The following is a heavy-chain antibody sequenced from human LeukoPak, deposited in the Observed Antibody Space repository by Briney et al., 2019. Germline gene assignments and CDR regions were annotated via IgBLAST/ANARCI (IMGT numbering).Heavy chain of an antibody. D-gene: IGHD3-10*01. J-gene: IGHJ3*02. Sequence: GGSLRLSCAASGFTFSSYGMHWVRQAPGKGLEWVAVTSYDGSNKYYADSVKGRFTISRENFKNTLSLQMNTLRAEGTALYYCTKARITYLDDAFHIWGQRTMVTVSS. CDR2: TSYDGSNK. CDR3: TKARITYLDDAFHI. V-gene: IGHV3-30*18. CDR1: GFTFSSYG.